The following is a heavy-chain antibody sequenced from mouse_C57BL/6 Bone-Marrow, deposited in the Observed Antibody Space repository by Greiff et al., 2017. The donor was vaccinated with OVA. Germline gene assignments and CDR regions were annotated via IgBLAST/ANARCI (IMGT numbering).Heavy chain of an antibody. J-gene: IGHJ2*01. Sequence: QVQLQQSGAELVRPGASVTLSCKASGYTFTDYEMHWVKQTPVHGLEWIGAIDPETGGTAYNQKFKGKAILTADKSSSTAYMELRSLTSEDSAAYYCTDGYYYYFDYWGQGTTLTVSS. CDR3: TDGYYYYFDY. CDR2: IDPETGGT. D-gene: IGHD2-3*01. V-gene: IGHV1-15*01. CDR1: GYTFTDYE.